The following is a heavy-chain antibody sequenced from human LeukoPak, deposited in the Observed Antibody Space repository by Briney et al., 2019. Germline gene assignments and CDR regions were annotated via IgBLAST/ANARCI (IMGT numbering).Heavy chain of an antibody. D-gene: IGHD6-13*01. Sequence: GGSLRLSCAASGFTFSSYSMNWVRQAPGEGLEWVSSISSSSRYIYSADSVKGRFTISRDNAKNSLYLQMNSLRAEDTAVYYCARTRIAAAGTSDYWGQGTLVTVSS. J-gene: IGHJ4*02. CDR3: ARTRIAAAGTSDY. CDR1: GFTFSSYS. V-gene: IGHV3-21*01. CDR2: ISSSSRYI.